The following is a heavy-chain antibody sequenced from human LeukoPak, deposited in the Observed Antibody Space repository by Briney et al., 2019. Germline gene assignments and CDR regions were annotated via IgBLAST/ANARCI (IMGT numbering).Heavy chain of an antibody. D-gene: IGHD6-19*01. V-gene: IGHV3-66*01. CDR1: GFTVSSNY. Sequence: PGGSLRLSCAASGFTVSSNYMSWVRQAPGKGLEWVSVIYSGGSTYYADSVKGRFTISRDNSKNTLYLQMNSLRAEDTAVYYCARSYSSGWMGQRAFDIWGQGTMVTVSS. J-gene: IGHJ3*02. CDR3: ARSYSSGWMGQRAFDI. CDR2: IYSGGST.